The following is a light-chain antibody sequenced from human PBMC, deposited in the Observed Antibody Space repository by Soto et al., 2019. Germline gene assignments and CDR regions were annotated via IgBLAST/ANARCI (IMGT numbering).Light chain of an antibody. V-gene: IGLV2-11*01. Sequence: SALTQPRSVSGSPGQSVTISCTGTSSDVGGSDYVSWCQHHPGKAPKLVIYDVTKRPSGVPDRFSGSKSGNTASLTISGLQAEDEADYYCASYAGYYVFGTGTKLTVL. CDR2: DVT. CDR1: SSDVGGSDY. J-gene: IGLJ1*01. CDR3: ASYAGYYV.